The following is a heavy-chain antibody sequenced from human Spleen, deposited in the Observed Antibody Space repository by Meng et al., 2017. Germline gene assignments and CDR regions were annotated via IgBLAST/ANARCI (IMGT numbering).Heavy chain of an antibody. CDR1: GYNFPDSY. CDR3: ARDEDISAAGKLFGDY. J-gene: IGHJ4*02. V-gene: IGHV1-2*06. CDR2: IDPKNGDT. D-gene: IGHD6-25*01. Sequence: VQLGRSGAEVKKPGASVKVSCKPPGYNFPDSYIHWVRQAPGQGLEWMGRIDPKNGDTHYAQKFQARVTMTGDTSISTAYMELSGLRSDDTAMYYCARDEDISAAGKLFGDYWGQGTLVTVSS.